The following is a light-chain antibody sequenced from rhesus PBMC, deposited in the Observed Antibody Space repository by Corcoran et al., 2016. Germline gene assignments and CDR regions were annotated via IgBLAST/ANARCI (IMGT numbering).Light chain of an antibody. V-gene: IGKV1-74*01. CDR1: DNVNNY. J-gene: IGKJ2*01. CDR2: KAS. Sequence: DIQMTQSPSSLSASVGDRVTITCRASDNVNNYLNWYQQKPGKAPKLLIYKASTLQSGVPSSFSGIGSWTDYTFTISSLQPEDVATYYCQHGYGTPYSFGQGTKVVIQ. CDR3: QHGYGTPYS.